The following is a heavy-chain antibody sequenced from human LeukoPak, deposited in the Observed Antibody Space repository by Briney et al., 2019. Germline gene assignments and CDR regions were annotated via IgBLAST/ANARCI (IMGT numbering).Heavy chain of an antibody. V-gene: IGHV3-30*02. J-gene: IGHJ4*02. Sequence: GGYLRLSCAASQFTFRSYDMYWVRQAPGKGLEWVAFIRYDGSNEYYADSVKGRFIISRDNSKNTLYLQMHSLRPEDTAMYYCAKGVYDFRSGHEYYFDNWGQGTLVTVSS. CDR2: IRYDGSNE. CDR3: AKGVYDFRSGHEYYFDN. CDR1: QFTFRSYD. D-gene: IGHD3-3*01.